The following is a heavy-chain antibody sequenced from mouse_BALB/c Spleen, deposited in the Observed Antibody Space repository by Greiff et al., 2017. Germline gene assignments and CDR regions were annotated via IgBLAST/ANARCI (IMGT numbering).Heavy chain of an antibody. J-gene: IGHJ3*01. CDR1: GYAFSSYW. Sequence: QVQLQQSGAELVRPGSSVKISCKASGYAFSSYWMNWVKQRPGQGLEWIGQIYPGDGDTNYNGKFKGKATLTADKSTSTAYMQLSSLTSEDSAVYFCSRSGGYDGFADWGQGTLVTVSA. CDR2: IYPGDGDT. V-gene: IGHV1-80*01. D-gene: IGHD2-14*01. CDR3: SRSGGYDGFAD.